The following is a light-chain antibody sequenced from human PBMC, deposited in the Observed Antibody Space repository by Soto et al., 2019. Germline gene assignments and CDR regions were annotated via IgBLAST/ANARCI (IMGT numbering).Light chain of an antibody. Sequence: DIQMTQSPSTLSASVGDKVTITCRASQSISSWLAWYQQKPGKAPKLLIYKASSIESGVPSRFSGSGSGTEFTLTISSLHPDDFATYYCQQYNSYSWTFGQGTKVDIK. V-gene: IGKV1-5*03. CDR3: QQYNSYSWT. CDR2: KAS. J-gene: IGKJ1*01. CDR1: QSISSW.